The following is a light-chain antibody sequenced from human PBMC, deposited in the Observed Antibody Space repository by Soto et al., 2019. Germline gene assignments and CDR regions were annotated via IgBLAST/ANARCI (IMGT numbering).Light chain of an antibody. CDR1: QGISSY. CDR2: TAS. J-gene: IGKJ4*01. V-gene: IGKV1-8*01. Sequence: AIRMTQSPSSFSASTGDRVTITCRASQGISSYLAWYQQKQGKAPKLLIYTASTLQSGVPSRFSGSGSGTDFTLTISCLQSEDFATYYCQQYYNYPLTFGGGTKVEIK. CDR3: QQYYNYPLT.